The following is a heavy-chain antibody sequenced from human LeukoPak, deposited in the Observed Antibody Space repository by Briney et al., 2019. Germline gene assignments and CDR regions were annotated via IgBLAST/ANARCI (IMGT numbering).Heavy chain of an antibody. CDR3: ARGNLITIFGVVIFPNWFDP. D-gene: IGHD3-3*01. Sequence: SETLSLTCTVSGGSISSSYYYWGWIRQPPGKGLEWIGSIYDSGSTYYNPSLKSRVTISVDTSKNQFSLKLNSVTAADTAVYYCARGNLITIFGVVIFPNWFDPWGQGTLVTVSS. J-gene: IGHJ5*02. CDR1: GGSISSSYYY. V-gene: IGHV4-39*01. CDR2: IYDSGST.